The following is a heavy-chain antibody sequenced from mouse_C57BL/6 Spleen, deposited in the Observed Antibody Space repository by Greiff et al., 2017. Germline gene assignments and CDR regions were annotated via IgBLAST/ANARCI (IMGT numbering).Heavy chain of an antibody. J-gene: IGHJ1*03. Sequence: VQLQQPGAELVKPGASVKMSCKASGYTFTSYWITWVKQRPGQGLEWIGDIYPGSGSTNYNEKFKSKATLTVDTSSSTAYMQLSSLTSEDSAVYYCAREGDSSGDWYCDVWGTGTTVTVSS. D-gene: IGHD3-2*02. V-gene: IGHV1-55*01. CDR2: IYPGSGST. CDR1: GYTFTSYW. CDR3: AREGDSSGDWYCDV.